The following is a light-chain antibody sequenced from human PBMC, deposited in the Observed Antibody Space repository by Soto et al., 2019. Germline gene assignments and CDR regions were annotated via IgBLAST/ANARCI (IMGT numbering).Light chain of an antibody. Sequence: QSVLTQPPSVSGAPGQRVTISCTGTNSNIGAGYDVHWYQQLPGTAPKLLIYANTNRPSGVPDRFSGSKSGTSASLAITGLQAEDEADYYCQSYDSSLRGSVFGGGTKVTVL. CDR1: NSNIGAGYD. CDR2: ANT. V-gene: IGLV1-40*01. J-gene: IGLJ3*02. CDR3: QSYDSSLRGSV.